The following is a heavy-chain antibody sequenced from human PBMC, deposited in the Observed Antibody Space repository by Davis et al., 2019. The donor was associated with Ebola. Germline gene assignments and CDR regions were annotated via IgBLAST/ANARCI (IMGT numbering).Heavy chain of an antibody. Sequence: GESLKISCAASGFTFSSYWMSWVRQAPGKGLEWVGRIKSKTDGGTTDYAAPVKGRFTISRDDSKNTAYLQMNSLKTEDTAVYYCTHSSGYNNADYWGQGTLVTVSS. V-gene: IGHV3-15*01. J-gene: IGHJ4*02. CDR3: THSSGYNNADY. CDR1: GFTFSSYW. CDR2: IKSKTDGGTT. D-gene: IGHD3-22*01.